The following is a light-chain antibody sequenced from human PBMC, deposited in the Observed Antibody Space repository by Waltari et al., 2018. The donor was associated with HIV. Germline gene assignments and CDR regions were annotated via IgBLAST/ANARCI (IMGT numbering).Light chain of an antibody. V-gene: IGLV1-40*01. Sequence: QSVLTQPPSVSGAPGQRVSIYCTGSTSHIGSGNDVHWFQHLPGAAPKLLVFGNNNRPSGVPDRFSASKSGSSASLVITGLQAEDEADYYCQSYDNRLRGVFGGGTKVSVL. CDR1: TSHIGSGND. CDR2: GNN. J-gene: IGLJ3*02. CDR3: QSYDNRLRGV.